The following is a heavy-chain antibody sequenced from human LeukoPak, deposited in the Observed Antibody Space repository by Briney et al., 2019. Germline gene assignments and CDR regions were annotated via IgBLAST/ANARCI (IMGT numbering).Heavy chain of an antibody. J-gene: IGHJ5*02. V-gene: IGHV3-23*01. CDR2: ISGSGGST. Sequence: GGSLRLSCAASGSTVGSGAMSWVRQAPGKGLQWVSGISGSGGSTYYADSVKGRFTISRDNFKNILYLQMNTLRVEDTAVYCCTKGSADVKVLVGELSNSFDPWGQGTLVTVSS. CDR3: TKGSADVKVLVGELSNSFDP. CDR1: GSTVGSGA. D-gene: IGHD3-10*01.